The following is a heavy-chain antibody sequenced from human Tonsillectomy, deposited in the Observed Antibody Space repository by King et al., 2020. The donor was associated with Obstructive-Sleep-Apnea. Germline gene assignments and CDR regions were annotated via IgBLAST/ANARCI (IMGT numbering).Heavy chain of an antibody. CDR3: ARGRLGADYYYYGMDV. CDR1: GYTFTSYG. D-gene: IGHD1-26*01. CDR2: ISAYNGNT. Sequence: QLVQSGAEVRRPGASVKVSCKASGYTFTSYGITWVRQAPGQGLEWMGWISAYNGNTNYAQKFQGTVTMTTDKSTTTAYMELRSLRSDDTAIYYCARGRLGADYYYYGMDVWGQGTTVTVSS. J-gene: IGHJ6*02. V-gene: IGHV1-18*04.